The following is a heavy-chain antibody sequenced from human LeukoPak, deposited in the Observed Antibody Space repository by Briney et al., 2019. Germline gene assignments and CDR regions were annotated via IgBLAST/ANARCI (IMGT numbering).Heavy chain of an antibody. J-gene: IGHJ4*02. Sequence: PGGSLRLSCAVSGFSFTSYVMHWVRQAPGEGLVWVSRINHDGSDISYADSVKGRSTISRDNAKNTLYLQMNSLRVDDTAVYYCVRDTNFKIDYWGQGTLVTVSS. D-gene: IGHD2-2*01. CDR3: VRDTNFKIDY. CDR2: INHDGSDI. CDR1: GFSFTSYV. V-gene: IGHV3-74*01.